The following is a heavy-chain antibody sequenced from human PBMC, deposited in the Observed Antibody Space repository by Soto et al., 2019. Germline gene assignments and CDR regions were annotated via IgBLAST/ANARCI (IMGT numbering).Heavy chain of an antibody. CDR1: GFTFSRFA. D-gene: IGHD4-17*01. Sequence: GGSLRLSCAASGFTFSRFAMNWVRQPPGKGLEWVSSISDNGVTRNYADSVKGRFTIARDNSKNTLYVEMNSRRAEDTAVYYCPDEGWATTVTTCLDSYGQATLVTVSS. CDR3: PDEGWATTVTTCLDS. V-gene: IGHV3-23*01. CDR2: ISDNGVTR. J-gene: IGHJ5*01.